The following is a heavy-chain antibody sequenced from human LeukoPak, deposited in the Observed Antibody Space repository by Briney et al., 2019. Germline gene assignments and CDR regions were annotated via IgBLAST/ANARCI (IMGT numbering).Heavy chain of an antibody. Sequence: SGGSLRLSCAASGFTFSSYSMNWVRQAPGKGLEWVSSISSSGTYTYYADSVKGRFTISRDNTKNSLFLQMNSLGVEDAAVYFCARSHREVVGAIPYWGHGTLLSVSS. CDR2: ISSSGTYT. CDR3: ARSHREVVGAIPY. D-gene: IGHD2-21*01. CDR1: GFTFSSYS. J-gene: IGHJ4*01. V-gene: IGHV3-21*01.